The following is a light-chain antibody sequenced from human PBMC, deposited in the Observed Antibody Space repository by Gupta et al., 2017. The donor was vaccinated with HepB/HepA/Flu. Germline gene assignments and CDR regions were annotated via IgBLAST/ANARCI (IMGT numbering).Light chain of an antibody. Sequence: SYILTQPPSVSVAPGRTARITCGGNNIGTKSVHWYQQRPGQAPLVVIYEDTTRPSGIPERISGSNSGNTATLTISRVEAGDEADYYCQVWDTRTDHPVVFGGGTKLTV. J-gene: IGLJ2*01. CDR3: QVWDTRTDHPVV. V-gene: IGLV3-21*03. CDR1: NIGTKS. CDR2: EDT.